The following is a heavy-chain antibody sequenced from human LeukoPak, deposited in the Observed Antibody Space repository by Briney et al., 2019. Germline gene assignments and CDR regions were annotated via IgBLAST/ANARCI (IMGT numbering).Heavy chain of an antibody. CDR1: GYTFTGYY. D-gene: IGHD1-26*01. V-gene: IGHV1-2*02. J-gene: IGHJ4*02. Sequence: ASVKVSCKASGYTFTGYYMHWVRQAPGQGLEWMGWINPNSGGTNYAQKFQGRVTMTRDTSISTAYMELSGLRSDDTAVYYCARDLLVGATDFDYWGQGTLVTVSS. CDR3: ARDLLVGATDFDY. CDR2: INPNSGGT.